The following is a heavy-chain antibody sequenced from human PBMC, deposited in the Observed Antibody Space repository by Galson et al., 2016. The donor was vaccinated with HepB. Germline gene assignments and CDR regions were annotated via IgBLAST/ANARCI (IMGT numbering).Heavy chain of an antibody. V-gene: IGHV6-1*01. CDR3: TRVKELGRGFHY. CDR1: GDSVSNNNAG. Sequence: CAISGDSVSNNNAGWNWIRQSQSRGLEWLGRTYYRSKWSYDYADSVKSRIAIHPDTTKNKFSLQLNSVTVEDPAVYYCTRVKELGRGFHYWGQGTLVTVSS. D-gene: IGHD7-27*01. J-gene: IGHJ4*02. CDR2: TYYRSKWSY.